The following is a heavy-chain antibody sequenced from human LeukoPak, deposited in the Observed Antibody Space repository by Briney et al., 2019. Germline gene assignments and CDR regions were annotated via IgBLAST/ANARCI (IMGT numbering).Heavy chain of an antibody. D-gene: IGHD6-19*01. CDR3: VRLDSSGWYYFDY. Sequence: GESLKISCNGSGYXFTTYWICWVRQMPGKGLESMGIIYPSDSDIKYNPSFQGQVTISADKSISTAYLRWSSLKTSDTAMYYCVRLDSSGWYYFDYWGQGTLVTVSS. J-gene: IGHJ4*02. CDR1: GYXFTTYW. CDR2: IYPSDSDI. V-gene: IGHV5-51*01.